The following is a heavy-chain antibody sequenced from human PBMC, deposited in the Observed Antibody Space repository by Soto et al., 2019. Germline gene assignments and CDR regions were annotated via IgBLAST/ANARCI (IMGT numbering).Heavy chain of an antibody. Sequence: EVQLLESGGGLVQPGGSLRLSCAASGFTFSSYAMSWVRQAPGKGLEWVSAISGRGGSTYYADSVKGRFTISRDNSKNTLYLQMNSLRAEDTAVYYCAKFYDFWSGYGNWYFDLWGRGTLVTVSS. J-gene: IGHJ2*01. V-gene: IGHV3-23*01. CDR1: GFTFSSYA. CDR2: ISGRGGST. CDR3: AKFYDFWSGYGNWYFDL. D-gene: IGHD3-3*01.